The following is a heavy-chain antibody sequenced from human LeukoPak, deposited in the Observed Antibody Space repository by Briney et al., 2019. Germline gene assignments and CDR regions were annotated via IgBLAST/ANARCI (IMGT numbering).Heavy chain of an antibody. Sequence: SETLSLTCTVSGGSISSSSYYWGWIRQPPGKGLEWIGSVYYSGSTYYNPSLKSRVTISVDTSKNQFSLKLSSVTAADTAVYYCASAYGSGSFDYWGQGTLVTVSS. D-gene: IGHD3-10*01. J-gene: IGHJ4*02. CDR3: ASAYGSGSFDY. CDR2: VYYSGST. CDR1: GGSISSSSYY. V-gene: IGHV4-39*01.